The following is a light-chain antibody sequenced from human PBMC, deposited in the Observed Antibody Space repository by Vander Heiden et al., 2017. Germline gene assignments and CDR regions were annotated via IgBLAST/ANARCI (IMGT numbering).Light chain of an antibody. CDR2: EAY. Sequence: EIVLTQYSATMSLSTGDRATLSCGASQIISNNYLAWYQPNPGLAPRLLIYEAYSRAAGIPDRFSGSGSGTDFTLTINRLEPEDFGIYYCQHYDNSPPYTFGQGTKLEIK. J-gene: IGKJ2*01. CDR3: QHYDNSPPYT. CDR1: QIISNNY. V-gene: IGKV3D-20*01.